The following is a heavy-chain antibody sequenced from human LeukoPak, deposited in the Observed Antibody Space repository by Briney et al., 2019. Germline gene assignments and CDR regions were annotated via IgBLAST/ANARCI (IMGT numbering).Heavy chain of an antibody. J-gene: IGHJ4*02. CDR2: IKQDGSEK. CDR3: ARDRLRGEVATIPFY. CDR1: GFTFSSYW. V-gene: IGHV3-7*04. D-gene: IGHD5-12*01. Sequence: GGSLRLSCAASGFTFSSYWMSWVRQAPGKGLEWVANIKQDGSEKYYVDSVKGRFTISRDNAKNSLYLQMNSLRGEDTAVYYCARDRLRGEVATIPFYWGQGTLVTVSS.